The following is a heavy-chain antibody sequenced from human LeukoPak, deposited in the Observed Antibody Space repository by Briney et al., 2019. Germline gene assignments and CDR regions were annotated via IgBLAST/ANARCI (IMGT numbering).Heavy chain of an antibody. Sequence: PGGSLTLSCAAYSFTFSYYNLNWLRQAQGKGLEWITYLSSSSSTISYTDYVKGRFTISRDNAKNSLYLQMNSLRAEDTAVYYCARDSTVFGVVAQRNWLDPWGQGTLVTVP. J-gene: IGHJ5*02. D-gene: IGHD3-3*01. CDR1: SFTFSYYN. CDR3: ARDSTVFGVVAQRNWLDP. CDR2: LSSSSSTI. V-gene: IGHV3-48*01.